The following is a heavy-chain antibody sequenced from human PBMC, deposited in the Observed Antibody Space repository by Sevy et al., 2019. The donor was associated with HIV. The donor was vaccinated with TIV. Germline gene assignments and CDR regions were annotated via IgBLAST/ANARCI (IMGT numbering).Heavy chain of an antibody. CDR2: IRSKAYGGTT. CDR3: TRDLDYYDSSGYSQYYYGMDV. V-gene: IGHV3-49*03. Sequence: GGSLRLSCTASGFTFGDYAMSWFRQAPGKGLEWVGFIRSKAYGGTTEYAASVKGRFTISRDDSKSIAYLQMNSLKTEDTAVYYCTRDLDYYDSSGYSQYYYGMDVWGQWTTVTVSS. CDR1: GFTFGDYA. J-gene: IGHJ6*02. D-gene: IGHD3-22*01.